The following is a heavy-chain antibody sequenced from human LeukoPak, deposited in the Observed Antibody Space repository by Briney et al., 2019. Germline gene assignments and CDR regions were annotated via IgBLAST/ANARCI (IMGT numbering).Heavy chain of an antibody. V-gene: IGHV3-66*01. J-gene: IGHJ4*02. Sequence: GGTLRLSCAVSGFTVSSNYMSWVRQAPGKGLEWVSIIYSGGGTYYADSVKGRFTISRDNSKNILYLQMNSLRAEDTALYYCARVGYTDTWYSSPPFDYWGQGTLVTVSS. D-gene: IGHD2-15*01. CDR3: ARVGYTDTWYSSPPFDY. CDR2: IYSGGGT. CDR1: GFTVSSNY.